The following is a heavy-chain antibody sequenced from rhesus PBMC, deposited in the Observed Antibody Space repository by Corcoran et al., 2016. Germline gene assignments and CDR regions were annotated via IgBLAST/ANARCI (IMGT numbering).Heavy chain of an antibody. CDR2: IRSGGSN. J-gene: IGHJ4*01. CDR1: GYSISSGYY. V-gene: IGHV4S14*01. D-gene: IGHD1-44*01. Sequence: QVQLQESGPGLVKPSETLSLTCAVSGYSISSGYYWGWIRQPPGKGLEWIGHIRSGGSNYLNPSLKSRVTISTDTSKNQFSLKLSSVTAADMAVYYCARRGELRLFDYWGQGVLVTVSS. CDR3: ARRGELRLFDY.